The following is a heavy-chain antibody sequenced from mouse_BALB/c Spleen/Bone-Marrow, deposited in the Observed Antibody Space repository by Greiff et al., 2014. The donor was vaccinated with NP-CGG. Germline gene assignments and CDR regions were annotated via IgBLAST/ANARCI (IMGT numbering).Heavy chain of an antibody. J-gene: IGHJ4*01. CDR1: GYTFTSYW. CDR3: ARGTARAMMDY. Sequence: QVHVKQSGTELVKPGASVKLPCKASGYTFTSYWIHWVKQGPGQGLEWIGEIHPSNGRTNYSEKFKTKATLTVDKSSSTAHMQLSSLTSEDSAVYYCARGTARAMMDYWGQGTSVTVSS. V-gene: IGHV1S81*02. CDR2: IHPSNGRT. D-gene: IGHD3-2*01.